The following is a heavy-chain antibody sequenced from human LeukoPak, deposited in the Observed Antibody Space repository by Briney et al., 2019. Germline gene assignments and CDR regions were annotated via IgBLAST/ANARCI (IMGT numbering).Heavy chain of an antibody. CDR2: IYSGGNT. D-gene: IGHD3-10*01. CDR3: AQEDYDGSGSYLGG. J-gene: IGHJ4*02. Sequence: GGSLRLSCAASGFTVSSNYMTWVRQAPGKGLEWVSVIYSGGNTYYADSMKGRFTISRDNSKNTLYLRMNSLRTEDTAIYYCAQEDYDGSGSYLGGWGQGTLVTVSS. CDR1: GFTVSSNY. V-gene: IGHV3-66*02.